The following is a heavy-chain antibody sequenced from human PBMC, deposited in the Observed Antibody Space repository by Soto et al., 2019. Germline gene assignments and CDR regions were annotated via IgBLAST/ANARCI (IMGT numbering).Heavy chain of an antibody. V-gene: IGHV4-31*03. CDR2: IYYSGST. Sequence: SETLSLTCTVSGGSISSGGYYWSWIRQHPGKGLGWIGYIYYSGSTYYNPSLKSRVTISVDTSKNQFSLKLSSVTAADTAVYYCARETPLDYYDSSGYYLRYFDYWGQGTLVTVSS. CDR1: GGSISSGGYY. J-gene: IGHJ4*02. CDR3: ARETPLDYYDSSGYYLRYFDY. D-gene: IGHD3-22*01.